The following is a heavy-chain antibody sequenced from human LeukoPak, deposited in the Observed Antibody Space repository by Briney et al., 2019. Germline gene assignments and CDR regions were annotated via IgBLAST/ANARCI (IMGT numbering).Heavy chain of an antibody. CDR1: GYTFTGYY. CDR2: INPNSGGT. D-gene: IGHD2-21*01. J-gene: IGHJ4*02. CDR3: ARVMGTYCGGDCYSGFDY. Sequence: ASVKVSCKASGYTFTGYYMHWVRQAPGQGLEWMGWINPNSGGTNYAQKFQGRVTMTRHTSISTAYMELSTLTSDDTAVYYCARVMGTYCGGDCYSGFDYWGQGTLVTVSS. V-gene: IGHV1-2*02.